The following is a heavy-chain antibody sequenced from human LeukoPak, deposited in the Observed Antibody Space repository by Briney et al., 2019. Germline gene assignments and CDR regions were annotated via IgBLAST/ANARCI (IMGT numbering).Heavy chain of an antibody. CDR3: ATLRSDSSGWYYFDY. J-gene: IGHJ4*02. D-gene: IGHD6-19*01. Sequence: PGGSLRLSCAASGFTFSSYGMHWVRQAPGKGLEWVAVISYDGSNKYYADSVKGRFTISRDNSKHTLYLQMNSLRAGDTAVYYCATLRSDSSGWYYFDYWGQGTLVTVSS. V-gene: IGHV3-30*03. CDR2: ISYDGSNK. CDR1: GFTFSSYG.